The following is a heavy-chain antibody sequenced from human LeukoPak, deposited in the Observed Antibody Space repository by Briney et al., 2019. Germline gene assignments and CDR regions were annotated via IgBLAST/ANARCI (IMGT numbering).Heavy chain of an antibody. V-gene: IGHV4-59*02. CDR3: ARLDNARGAFDY. J-gene: IGHJ4*02. D-gene: IGHD2-2*03. CDR1: GGSVSSYF. CDR2: MYYSGST. Sequence: PSETLSLTCTVSGGSVSSYFCSWIRQPPGKGLEWIGYMYYSGSTNYNPSLKSRVTMSVDTSKNQFSPQLSSVTAADTAVYYCARLDNARGAFDYWGQGTLVTVSS.